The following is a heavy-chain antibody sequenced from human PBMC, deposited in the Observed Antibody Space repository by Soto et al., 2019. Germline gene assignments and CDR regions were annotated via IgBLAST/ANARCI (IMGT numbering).Heavy chain of an antibody. J-gene: IGHJ4*02. CDR3: AKAVYSSGWYAGFDY. CDR2: ISYDGSNK. Sequence: GGSLRLSCAASRFTFSNYGLHWVRQAPGKGLEWVAVISYDGSNKYYADSVKGRFTISRDKSKNTLYLQMNSLRAEDTAVYYCAKAVYSSGWYAGFDYWGQGTLVTVSS. CDR1: RFTFSNYG. V-gene: IGHV3-30*18. D-gene: IGHD6-19*01.